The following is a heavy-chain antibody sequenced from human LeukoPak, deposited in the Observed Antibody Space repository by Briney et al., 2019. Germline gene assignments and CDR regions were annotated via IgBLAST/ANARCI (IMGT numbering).Heavy chain of an antibody. V-gene: IGHV3-7*01. D-gene: IGHD1-26*01. CDR3: ARILTVGATYDY. J-gene: IGHJ4*02. CDR2: IKNDGSEK. CDR1: GFTFSSYL. Sequence: GGSLRLSCAASGFTFSSYLMNWVRQAPGKGLEWVANIKNDGSEKYYVDSVKGRFTISRDNAKNSLYLQMNGLRAEDTAVYYCARILTVGATYDYWGQGTLVTVSS.